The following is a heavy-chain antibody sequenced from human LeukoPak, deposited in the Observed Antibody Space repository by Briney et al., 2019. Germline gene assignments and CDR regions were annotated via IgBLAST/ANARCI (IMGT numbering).Heavy chain of an antibody. CDR1: GFTFSNYW. J-gene: IGHJ6*02. CDR2: IKQDGSEK. Sequence: GGSLRLSCAASGFTFSNYWMTCVRQAPGKGLAWVATIKQDGSEKYYVDSVKGRFTISRDNSKNSLYLQMKSLRVEDTAVYYCARDRRVYYGMDVWGQGTTVTVSS. V-gene: IGHV3-7*05. CDR3: ARDRRVYYGMDV.